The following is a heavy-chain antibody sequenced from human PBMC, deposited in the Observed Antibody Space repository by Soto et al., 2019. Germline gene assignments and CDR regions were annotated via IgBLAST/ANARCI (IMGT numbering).Heavy chain of an antibody. CDR2: ISSSSSSTI. J-gene: IGHJ3*02. D-gene: IGHD3-9*01. V-gene: IGHV3-48*01. CDR1: GFTFSSYS. Sequence: HPGGSLRLSCAASGFTFSSYSMNWVRQAPGKGLEWVSYISSSSSSTIYYADSVKGRFTISRDNAKNSLYLQMNSLRAEDTAVYYCARDYYDILTGHHDAFDIWGQGTMVTVSS. CDR3: ARDYYDILTGHHDAFDI.